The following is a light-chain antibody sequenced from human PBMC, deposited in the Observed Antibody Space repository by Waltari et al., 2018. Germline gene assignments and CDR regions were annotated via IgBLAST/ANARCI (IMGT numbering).Light chain of an antibody. CDR3: QSADSSGTYVV. V-gene: IGLV3-25*03. J-gene: IGLJ2*01. CDR1: ALPKQY. CDR2: KDS. Sequence: SYELTQPPSVSVSPAQTARITCSGDALPKQYAYWYQQKPGQAPALVLYKDSERPSGIPERFSGSSSGTTVTLTISGVQAEDEADYYCQSADSSGTYVVFGGGTKLTVL.